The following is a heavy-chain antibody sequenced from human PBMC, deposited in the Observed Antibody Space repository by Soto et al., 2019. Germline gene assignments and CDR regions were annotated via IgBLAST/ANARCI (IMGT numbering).Heavy chain of an antibody. Sequence: QVQLQESGPGLVKPSQTLSLTCTVSGGSISSGGYYWSWIRQHPGKGLEWIGYIYYRGSTYYNPSLKSRVTISVDTSKNQFSLKLSSVTAADTAVYYCARAGYCSGGSCYSLYYFDYWAREPWSPSPQ. CDR3: ARAGYCSGGSCYSLYYFDY. D-gene: IGHD2-15*01. CDR1: GGSISSGGYY. J-gene: IGHJ4*02. CDR2: IYYRGST. V-gene: IGHV4-31*03.